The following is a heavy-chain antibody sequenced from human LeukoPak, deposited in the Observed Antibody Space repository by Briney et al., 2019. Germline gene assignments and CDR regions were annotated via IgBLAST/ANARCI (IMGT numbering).Heavy chain of an antibody. V-gene: IGHV1-18*01. CDR1: GYTFTSYG. J-gene: IGHJ1*01. CDR2: ISAYNGNT. Sequence: GASVKVSCKASGYTFTSYGISWVRQAPGQGLEWIGWISAYNGNTNYAQKLQGRVTMTTDTSTSTAYMELRSLRSDDTAVYYCAAKTDAYYDILTGYSVVEYFQHWGQGTLVTVSS. CDR3: AAKTDAYYDILTGYSVVEYFQH. D-gene: IGHD3-9*01.